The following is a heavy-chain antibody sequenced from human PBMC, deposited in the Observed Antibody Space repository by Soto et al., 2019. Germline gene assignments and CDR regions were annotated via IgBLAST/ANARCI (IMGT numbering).Heavy chain of an antibody. CDR1: GFTFSSYD. CDR2: IGTAGDP. D-gene: IGHD3-3*01. V-gene: IGHV3-13*05. CDR3: ARAHSRCLKWGMDV. Sequence: EVQLVESGGGLVQPGWSLRLSCADSGFTFSSYDMHWVRQATGKGLEWVSAIGTAGDPYYPGSVKGRFTISRENAKNSLYLQMNSLRAGDTAVYYCARAHSRCLKWGMDVWGQGTTVTVSS. J-gene: IGHJ6*02.